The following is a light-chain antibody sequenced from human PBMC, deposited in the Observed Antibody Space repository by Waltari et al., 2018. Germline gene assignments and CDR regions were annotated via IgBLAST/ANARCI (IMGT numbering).Light chain of an antibody. CDR2: EVS. Sequence: QSALTQPASVSGSPGHSITISCTGTSSDVGGYNYVPWYQQHTGKSPKLMISEVSNRPSGVSNRFSGSKSGNTDSLTISGLQAEDEADYYCSSYTSSSTVVFGGGNKLTVL. CDR3: SSYTSSSTVV. CDR1: SSDVGGYNY. J-gene: IGLJ2*01. V-gene: IGLV2-14*01.